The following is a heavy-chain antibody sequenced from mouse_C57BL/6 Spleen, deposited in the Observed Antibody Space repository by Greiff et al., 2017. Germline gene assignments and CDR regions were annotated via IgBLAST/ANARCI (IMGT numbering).Heavy chain of an antibody. CDR3: ERGAHGRAPYWYVDV. CDR2: IYPGSGST. Sequence: QVQLQQPGAELVKPGASVKMSCKASGYTFTSYWITWVKQRPGQGLEWIGDIYPGSGSTNYNEKFKSKATLTVDTSSSTAYMQLSSLTSEDSAVYCRERGAHGRAPYWYVDVGGTGTTVTVAS. D-gene: IGHD3-1*01. V-gene: IGHV1-55*01. J-gene: IGHJ1*03. CDR1: GYTFTSYW.